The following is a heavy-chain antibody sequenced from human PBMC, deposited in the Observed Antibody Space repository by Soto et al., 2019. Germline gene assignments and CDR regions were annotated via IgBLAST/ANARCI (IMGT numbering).Heavy chain of an antibody. CDR3: ARDTSSSWHVDY. J-gene: IGHJ4*02. CDR1: GFTFSRYG. CDR2: IWYDGSNK. V-gene: IGHV3-33*01. D-gene: IGHD6-13*01. Sequence: VQLVESGGGVVQPGRCLRLSCAASGFTFSRYGMHWVRQAPGKGLEWGAVIWYDGSNKYYADSVKGRFTISRDNSKNTLYPQTNSLRAEDTAVYYCARDTSSSWHVDYWGQGSLVTVSS.